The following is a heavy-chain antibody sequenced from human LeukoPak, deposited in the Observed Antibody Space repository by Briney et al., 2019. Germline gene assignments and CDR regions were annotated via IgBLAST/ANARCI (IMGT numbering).Heavy chain of an antibody. D-gene: IGHD2-15*01. V-gene: IGHV3-30*02. Sequence: GGSLRLSCAASGFTFSSYGMHWVRQAPGKGLEWVAFIRYDGSNKYYADSVKGRFTISRDNSKNTLYLQMNSLRAEDTAVYYCAKDRRYCSGGSCSPAWGYWGQGTLVTVSS. J-gene: IGHJ4*02. CDR3: AKDRRYCSGGSCSPAWGY. CDR2: IRYDGSNK. CDR1: GFTFSSYG.